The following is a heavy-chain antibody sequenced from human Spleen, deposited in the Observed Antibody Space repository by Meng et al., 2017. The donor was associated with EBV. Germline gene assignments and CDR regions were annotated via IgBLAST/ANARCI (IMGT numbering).Heavy chain of an antibody. D-gene: IGHD2-15*01. CDR2: IYWDDDK. CDR1: GFSLRTTGEA. V-gene: IGHV2-5*02. CDR3: AHRVKSSGVWFPFDD. Sequence: QITLKESGPTLVKPXXTLTLTXTFSGFSLRTTGEAVGWIRQPPGKALEWLALIYWDDDKHYSPSLQTRLSISKDTSKNQVVLTMTNMGPVDTATYYCAHRVKSSGVWFPFDDWGQGTPVTVSS. J-gene: IGHJ4*02.